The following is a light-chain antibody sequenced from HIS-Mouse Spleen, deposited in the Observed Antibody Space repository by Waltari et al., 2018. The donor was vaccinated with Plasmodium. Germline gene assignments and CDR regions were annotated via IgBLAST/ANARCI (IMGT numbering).Light chain of an antibody. CDR1: NIGRQN. Sequence: SYDLTQPLSVSVALGQTARITQGGYNIGRQNVHWYQQKPGQAPVLVIYRDSNRPSGIPERFSGSNSGNTATLTISRAQAGDEADYYCQVWDSSTVVFGGGTKLTVL. J-gene: IGLJ2*01. CDR3: QVWDSSTVV. V-gene: IGLV3-9*01. CDR2: RDS.